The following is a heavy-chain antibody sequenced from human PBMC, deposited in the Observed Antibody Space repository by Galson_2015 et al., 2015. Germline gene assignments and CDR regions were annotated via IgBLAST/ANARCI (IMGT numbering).Heavy chain of an antibody. Sequence: ETLSLTCTVSGGSISTSYWIWIRQPPEKGLEWIGFIYYTGSTNYNPSLKSRVTISVDTSKNQFSLKLSSVTAADTAVYFCARDTTGNWFDPWGQGTLVTVSS. CDR2: IYYTGST. CDR3: ARDTTGNWFDP. J-gene: IGHJ5*02. V-gene: IGHV4-59*12. CDR1: GGSISTSY. D-gene: IGHD1-1*01.